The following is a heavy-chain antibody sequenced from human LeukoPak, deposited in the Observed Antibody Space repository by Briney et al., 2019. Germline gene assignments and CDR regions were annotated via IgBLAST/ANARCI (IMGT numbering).Heavy chain of an antibody. J-gene: IGHJ4*02. Sequence: GGSLRLSCAASGFTVSSNYMSWVRQAPGKGLEWVSVIYSGGSTYYADSVKGRFTISRDNSKNTLFLQMNILRVEDTAVYYCARGRGGYDSSGYFAKGDYWGQGTLVTVSS. CDR3: ARGRGGYDSSGYFAKGDY. V-gene: IGHV3-53*01. CDR1: GFTVSSNY. CDR2: IYSGGST. D-gene: IGHD3-22*01.